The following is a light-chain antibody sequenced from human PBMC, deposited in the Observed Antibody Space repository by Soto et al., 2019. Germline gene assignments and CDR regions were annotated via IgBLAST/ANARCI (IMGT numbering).Light chain of an antibody. J-gene: IGKJ1*01. V-gene: IGKV3-20*01. CDR3: QHYDSSPRT. CDR1: QSVSNRY. CDR2: GAS. Sequence: EIVLTQSPGTLSLSPGERATLSCRASQSVSNRYLAWYQQKPGQAPRLLIHGASSRATGITDSFSGSGSGTDFTLTISRLEPEDFAVYYCQHYDSSPRTFGQGTKVEVK.